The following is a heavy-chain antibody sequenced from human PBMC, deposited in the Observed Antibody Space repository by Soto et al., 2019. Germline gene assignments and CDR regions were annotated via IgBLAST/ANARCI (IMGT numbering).Heavy chain of an antibody. J-gene: IGHJ5*02. CDR1: GYTFTNYW. CDR2: IYPGDSDT. V-gene: IGHV5-51*01. D-gene: IGHD5-12*01. CDR3: ARVSWISDNWSDP. Sequence: PGESLKISCRTSGYTFTNYWVGWVRQMPGKGLEWMGIIYPGDSDTRYSPSFQGQVTISADKSITTAYLQWSNLKASDTAMYYCARVSWISDNWSDPWGKGTLVTASS.